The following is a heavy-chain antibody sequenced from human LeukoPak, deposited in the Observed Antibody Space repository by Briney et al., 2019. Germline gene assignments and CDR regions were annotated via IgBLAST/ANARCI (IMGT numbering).Heavy chain of an antibody. V-gene: IGHV3-23*01. CDR1: GFTFSSYA. J-gene: IGHJ4*02. D-gene: IGHD3-3*01. CDR2: VSGSGGST. CDR3: AKDHAYYDFWSGWGYFDY. Sequence: GGSLRLSCAASGFTFSSYAMSWVRQAPGKGLEWVSAVSGSGGSTYYADSVKGRFTISRDNSKNTLYLQMNSLRAEDTAVYYCAKDHAYYDFWSGWGYFDYWGQGTLVTVSS.